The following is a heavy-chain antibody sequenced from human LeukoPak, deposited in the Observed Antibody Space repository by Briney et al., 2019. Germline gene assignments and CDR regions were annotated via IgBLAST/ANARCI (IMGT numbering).Heavy chain of an antibody. CDR2: IYPGDSDT. CDR1: GYSFTSYR. J-gene: IGHJ4*02. V-gene: IGHV5-51*01. Sequence: GESLKISSKDSGYSFTSYRIDWVGQMPGKGLEWMGIIYPGDSDTKYSPSFQGQVTISADKSISTAYLQWSSLKASDTAMYYCARRSSSWDRYDNWGQGTLVTVSS. CDR3: ARRSSSWDRYDN. D-gene: IGHD6-13*01.